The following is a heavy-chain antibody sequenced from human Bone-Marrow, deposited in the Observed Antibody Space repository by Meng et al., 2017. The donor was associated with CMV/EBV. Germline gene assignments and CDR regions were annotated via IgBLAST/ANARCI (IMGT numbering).Heavy chain of an antibody. CDR2: IYYSGST. V-gene: IGHV4-61*01. D-gene: IGHD1-14*01. J-gene: IGHJ6*02. CDR3: ARTTPYYYGMDV. Sequence: GSLRLSCTVSGGSVSSGSYYWSWIRQPPGKGLEWIGYIYYSGSTNYNPSLKSRVTISVDTSKNQFSLKLSSVTAADTAVYYCARTTPYYYGMDVWGQGTTVTVSS. CDR1: GGSVSSGSYY.